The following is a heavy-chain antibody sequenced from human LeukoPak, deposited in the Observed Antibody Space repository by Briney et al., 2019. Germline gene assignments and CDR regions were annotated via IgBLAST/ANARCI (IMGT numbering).Heavy chain of an antibody. V-gene: IGHV4-59*01. CDR1: GGSISGYY. Sequence: SETLSLTCTVSGGSISGYYWSWIRQPPGKGLEWIGYIYYSGSTNYNPSLKSRVTISVDASKNQFSLKLSSATAADTAVYYCARVPLYSGTYYFDYWGQGTLVTVSS. J-gene: IGHJ4*02. CDR3: ARVPLYSGTYYFDY. D-gene: IGHD1-26*01. CDR2: IYYSGST.